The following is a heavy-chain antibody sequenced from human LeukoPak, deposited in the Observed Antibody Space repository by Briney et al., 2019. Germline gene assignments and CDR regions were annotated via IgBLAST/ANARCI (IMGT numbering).Heavy chain of an antibody. D-gene: IGHD3-22*01. Sequence: SETLSLTCAVYGGSFSGYNWSWIRQPPGKGLEWIGEINHSGSTNYNPSLRSRVTISVDTSKNQFSLKLSSVTAADTAVYYCARGEKYYYDSSGYYCDYWGQGTLVTVSS. CDR3: ARGEKYYYDSSGYYCDY. CDR1: GGSFSGYN. CDR2: INHSGST. J-gene: IGHJ4*02. V-gene: IGHV4-34*01.